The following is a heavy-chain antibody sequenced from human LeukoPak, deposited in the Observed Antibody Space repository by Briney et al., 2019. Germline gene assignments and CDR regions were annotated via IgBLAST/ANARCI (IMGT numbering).Heavy chain of an antibody. J-gene: IGHJ4*02. V-gene: IGHV1-69*06. CDR3: ARDHCSRGSCLGGH. CDR1: GGTFSSYA. Sequence: SVKVSCKASGGTFSSYAISWVRQAPGQGLEWMGGIIPIFGTANYAQKFQGRVTITADKSSSTTYMELTSLRSEDTAMYYCARDHCSRGSCLGGHWGQGTLVTVSS. D-gene: IGHD2-15*01. CDR2: IIPIFGTA.